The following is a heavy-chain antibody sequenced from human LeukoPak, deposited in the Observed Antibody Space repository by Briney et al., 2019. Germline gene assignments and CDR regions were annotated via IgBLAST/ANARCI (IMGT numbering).Heavy chain of an antibody. CDR3: AENYSGSGSFYNPDY. D-gene: IGHD3-10*01. Sequence: GASVKVSCKASGYTFTSYAINWVRQAPGQGLEWMGWINTNTGNPTYAQSFTGRFVFSLDTSVSTAYLQISSLKAEDTAVDYCAENYSGSGSFYNPDYWGQGTLVTVSS. V-gene: IGHV7-4-1*02. J-gene: IGHJ4*02. CDR1: GYTFTSYA. CDR2: INTNTGNP.